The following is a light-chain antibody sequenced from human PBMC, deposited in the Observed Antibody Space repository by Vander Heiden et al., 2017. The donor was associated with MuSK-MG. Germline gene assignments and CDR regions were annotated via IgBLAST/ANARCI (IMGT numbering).Light chain of an antibody. Sequence: IQLTQSPSSLSASVGDRVSITCRASQGISSYLAWYQQKPGKAPELLIYAASTLQSGVPARFSGSGSGTDFTLTISSLQPGDFAVYYCQQLNSLPLTFGGGTKVEIK. CDR3: QQLNSLPLT. V-gene: IGKV1-9*01. CDR1: QGISSY. CDR2: AAS. J-gene: IGKJ4*01.